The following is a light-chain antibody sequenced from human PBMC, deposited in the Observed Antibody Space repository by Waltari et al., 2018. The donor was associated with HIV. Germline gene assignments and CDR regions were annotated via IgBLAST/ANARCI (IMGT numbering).Light chain of an antibody. V-gene: IGKV3-20*01. CDR1: QSIFSNS. J-gene: IGKJ2*01. CDR2: AAS. Sequence: EIVLTQSPGTLSLSPGAGATLSCRASQSIFSNSLTWYQQKPGQAPRLLIFAASSRAAGIPDRFSGSGYGTDFTLTISRLEPEDFAVYYCEQYERSPYTFGQGTKLEIK. CDR3: EQYERSPYT.